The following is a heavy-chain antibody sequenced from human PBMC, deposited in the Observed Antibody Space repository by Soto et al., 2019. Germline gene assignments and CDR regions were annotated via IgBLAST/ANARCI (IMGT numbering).Heavy chain of an antibody. CDR3: SKRTAGWYFDL. Sequence: EVQLLESGGGLVQPGGSLRLSCAASAFTFSSYAMNWVRQAPGKGLEWVSVISGSGGSIYYADAVKGRFTISRDNPKNTLYLQMNSLRAEDTAVYYCSKRTAGWYFDLWSRVTLVTVSS. CDR1: AFTFSSYA. J-gene: IGHJ2*01. CDR2: ISGSGGSI. D-gene: IGHD4-17*01. V-gene: IGHV3-23*01.